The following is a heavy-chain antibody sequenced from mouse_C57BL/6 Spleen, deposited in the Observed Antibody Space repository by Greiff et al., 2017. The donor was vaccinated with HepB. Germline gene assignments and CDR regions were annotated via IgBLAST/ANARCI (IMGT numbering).Heavy chain of an antibody. Sequence: VQLKESGGDLVKPGGSLKLSCAASGFTFSSYGMSWVRQTPDKRLEWVATISSGGSYTYYPDSVKGRFTISRDNAKNTLYLQMSSLKSEDTAMYYCARHGGDLRYFDVWGTGTTVTVSS. CDR2: ISSGGSYT. CDR1: GFTFSSYG. D-gene: IGHD1-1*02. V-gene: IGHV5-6*01. J-gene: IGHJ1*03. CDR3: ARHGGDLRYFDV.